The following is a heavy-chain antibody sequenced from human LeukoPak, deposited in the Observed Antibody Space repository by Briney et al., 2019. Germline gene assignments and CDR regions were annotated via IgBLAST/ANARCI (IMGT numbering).Heavy chain of an antibody. CDR2: IKQDGSEK. V-gene: IGHV3-7*01. Sequence: GGSLRLSCAASVFTFSSYWMSWVRQAPGKGLEWVANIKQDGSEKYYVDSVKGRFTISRDNAKNSLYLQMNSLRAEDTAVYYCARDLADSSGWYVTSCYFDYWGQGTLVTVSS. CDR3: ARDLADSSGWYVTSCYFDY. CDR1: VFTFSSYW. J-gene: IGHJ4*02. D-gene: IGHD6-19*01.